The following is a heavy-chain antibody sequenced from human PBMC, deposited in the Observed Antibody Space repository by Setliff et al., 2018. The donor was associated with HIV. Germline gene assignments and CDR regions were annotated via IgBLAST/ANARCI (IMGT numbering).Heavy chain of an antibody. D-gene: IGHD2-21*01. CDR3: ARDAGYCGGDCYPMVLDV. CDR1: GGSISSGGYY. V-gene: IGHV4-31*03. J-gene: IGHJ6*04. Sequence: LSLTCTVSGGSISSGGYYWSWIRQHPGKGLEWIGYIHYSGSTHYNPSLKSRVTISVDTSKNQFSLKLSSVTAADTAVYYRARDAGYCGGDCYPMVLDVWGKGTTVTVSS. CDR2: IHYSGST.